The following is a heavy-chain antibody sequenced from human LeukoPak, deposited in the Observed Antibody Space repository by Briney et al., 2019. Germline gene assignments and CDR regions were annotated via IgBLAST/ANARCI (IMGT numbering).Heavy chain of an antibody. CDR2: ISGSGVST. Sequence: GGSLRLSCAASGFTFSSYAMSWVRQAPGKGVEWVSAISGSGVSTYSAGSVKGRFTISRDNSKNTLYLQMNSLRAEDTAVYYCAKDRDPGYSSSWSVDPWGQGTLVTVSS. CDR1: GFTFSSYA. CDR3: AKDRDPGYSSSWSVDP. V-gene: IGHV3-23*01. D-gene: IGHD6-13*01. J-gene: IGHJ5*02.